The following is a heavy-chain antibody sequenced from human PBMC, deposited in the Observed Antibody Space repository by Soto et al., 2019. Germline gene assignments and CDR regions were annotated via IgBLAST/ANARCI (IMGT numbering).Heavy chain of an antibody. V-gene: IGHV3-64*02. CDR2: ISSNGGST. CDR3: ARSGSGYDFDY. D-gene: IGHD5-12*01. Sequence: GGALRLSCAASGCTLSSYAMHWVRQAPGKVLEYVSAISSNGGSTYYADSVKGRFTISRDNSKNTLYLQMGSLRAEDMAVYYCARSGSGYDFDYWAQGTLVTVSS. CDR1: GCTLSSYA. J-gene: IGHJ4*02.